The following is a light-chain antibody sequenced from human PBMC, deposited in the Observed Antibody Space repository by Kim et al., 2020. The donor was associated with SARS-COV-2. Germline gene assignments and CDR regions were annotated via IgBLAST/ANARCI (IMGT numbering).Light chain of an antibody. CDR3: PQYYSTPQT. V-gene: IGKV4-1*01. J-gene: IGKJ1*01. CDR1: QSVLYSSNNKNY. Sequence: ATINCKSSQSVLYSSNNKNYLAWYQQKPGQPPKLLIYWASTRESGVPDRFSGSGSGTDFTLTISSLQAEDVAVYYCPQYYSTPQTFGQGTKVDIK. CDR2: WAS.